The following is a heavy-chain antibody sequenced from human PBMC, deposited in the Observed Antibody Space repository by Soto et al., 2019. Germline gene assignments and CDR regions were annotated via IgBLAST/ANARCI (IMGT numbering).Heavy chain of an antibody. CDR2: LYSSGVS. J-gene: IGHJ4*02. V-gene: IGHV4-4*07. Sequence: TLSLTCTVSGHSMTGYYWTWIRQPAGKGLEWIGRLYSSGVSAYDPSLASRVTVSLDTSRNQFFLNVTSVTAADTAVYYCAREGSGSSLCDCGPRTLVT. CDR1: GHSMTGYY. CDR3: AREGSGSSLCD. D-gene: IGHD3-10*01.